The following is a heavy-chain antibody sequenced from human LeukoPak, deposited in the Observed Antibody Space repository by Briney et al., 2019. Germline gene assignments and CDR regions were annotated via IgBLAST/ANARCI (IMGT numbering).Heavy chain of an antibody. CDR3: ARGIVVALGNWIDP. CDR1: GGSISSYY. V-gene: IGHV4-34*01. Sequence: SETLSLTCTVSGGSISSYYWSWIRQPPGKGLEWIGEINHSGSTNYNPSLKSRVTISVDTSKNQFSLKLSSVTAADTAVYYCARGIVVALGNWIDPWGQGTLVTVSS. CDR2: INHSGST. D-gene: IGHD3-22*01. J-gene: IGHJ5*02.